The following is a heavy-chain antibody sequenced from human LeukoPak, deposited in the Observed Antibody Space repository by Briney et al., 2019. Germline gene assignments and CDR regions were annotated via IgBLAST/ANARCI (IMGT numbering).Heavy chain of an antibody. CDR2: IIPIFGTA. J-gene: IGHJ5*02. CDR3: ARGVYYDILTGYH. CDR1: GGTFSSYA. Sequence: SVKVSCKASGGTFSSYAISWVRQAPGQGLEWMGGIIPIFGTANYAQRFQGRVTITADKSTSTAYMELSSLRSEDTAVYYCARGVYYDILTGYHWGQGTLVTVSS. D-gene: IGHD3-9*01. V-gene: IGHV1-69*06.